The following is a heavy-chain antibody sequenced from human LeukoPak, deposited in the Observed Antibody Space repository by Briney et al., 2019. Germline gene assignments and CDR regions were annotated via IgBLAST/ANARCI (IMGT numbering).Heavy chain of an antibody. Sequence: SETLSLTCTVSADSISSYYWGWIRQPPGKGLEWIGSIYYSGSTYYNPSLKSRVTISVDTSKNQFSLKLSSVTAADTAVYYCAGETQTAAAGTYNWFDPWGQGTLVTVSS. CDR1: ADSISSYY. CDR3: AGETQTAAAGTYNWFDP. D-gene: IGHD6-13*01. J-gene: IGHJ5*02. V-gene: IGHV4-39*01. CDR2: IYYSGST.